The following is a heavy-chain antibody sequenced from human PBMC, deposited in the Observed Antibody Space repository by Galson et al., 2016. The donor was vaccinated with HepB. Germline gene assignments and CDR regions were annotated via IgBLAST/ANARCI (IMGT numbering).Heavy chain of an antibody. CDR1: GYTLTDLS. D-gene: IGHD4-17*01. CDR2: FDPEDGET. Sequence: SVKVSCKVSGYTLTDLSMHWVRQSPGKGLEWMGSFDPEDGETIYAQKFQGRVTMTEDTSTDTSYMELSSLLSEDTAVYYCARDKSSEYSGDLPTIDAFDIWGQGTMVTVSS. V-gene: IGHV1-24*01. CDR3: ARDKSSEYSGDLPTIDAFDI. J-gene: IGHJ3*02.